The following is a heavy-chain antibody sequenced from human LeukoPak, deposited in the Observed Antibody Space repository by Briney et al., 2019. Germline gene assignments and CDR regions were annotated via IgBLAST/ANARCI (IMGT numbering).Heavy chain of an antibody. V-gene: IGHV3-30-3*01. Sequence: GGSLRLSCAASGFTFSSYAMHWVRQAPGKGLEWVAVISYDGSNKYYADSVKGRFTISRDNSKNTLYLQMNSLRAEDTAVYYCARDLPVASLKDYFSDAFDIWGQGTMVTVSS. CDR2: ISYDGSNK. D-gene: IGHD3-10*01. CDR1: GFTFSSYA. CDR3: ARDLPVASLKDYFSDAFDI. J-gene: IGHJ3*02.